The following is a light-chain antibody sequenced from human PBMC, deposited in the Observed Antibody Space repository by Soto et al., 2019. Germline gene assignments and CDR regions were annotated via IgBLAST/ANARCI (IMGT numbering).Light chain of an antibody. Sequence: QSVLTQPPSVSGAPGQRVTISCTGSSSNIGAGYDVHWYQQFPGTAPKLLIYGNSNRPSGVPDRFSGSKSGTSASLAITGLQAEDEADYYCQSYDSSLSCVFGSGTKLTVL. CDR3: QSYDSSLSCV. CDR2: GNS. CDR1: SSNIGAGYD. V-gene: IGLV1-40*01. J-gene: IGLJ1*01.